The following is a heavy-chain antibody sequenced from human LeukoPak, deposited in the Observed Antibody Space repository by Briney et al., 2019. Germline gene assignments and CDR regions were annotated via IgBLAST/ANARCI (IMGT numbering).Heavy chain of an antibody. D-gene: IGHD2-2*01. V-gene: IGHV4-38-2*01. CDR1: GYSISSGYY. CDR3: ARPLYCNSTSCCPHGVDD. CDR2: ICRSGST. Sequence: SETLSLTCAVSGYSISSGYYWGWIRQPQGKGLEWIGSICRSGSTYYNPSLKSRVTRSVATSKNQFSLKLSSVTDADTSVYYCARPLYCNSTSCCPHGVDDWGQGTLVTVSS. J-gene: IGHJ4*02.